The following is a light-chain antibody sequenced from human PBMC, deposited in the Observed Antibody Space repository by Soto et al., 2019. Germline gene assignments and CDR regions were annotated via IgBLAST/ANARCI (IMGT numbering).Light chain of an antibody. CDR2: DAS. CDR1: QSVSNY. Sequence: GERSTLSCRASQSVSNYLTWSQQTPGPAPRLLNYDASTRATGITARFSGSGSGTDFTLTISGLETEEFAVYYCQQCSNSITFGQGTGLEIK. CDR3: QQCSNSIT. J-gene: IGKJ5*01. V-gene: IGKV3-11*01.